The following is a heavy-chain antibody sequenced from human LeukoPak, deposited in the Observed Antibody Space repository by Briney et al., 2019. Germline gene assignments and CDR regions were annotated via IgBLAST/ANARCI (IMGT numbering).Heavy chain of an antibody. CDR3: VRDEGSGWDY. CDR1: GFTFSGHS. Sequence: PGGSLRLSCEASGFTFSGHSMNWVRQAPGRGPEWVSYISSGSETIYYADAVKGRFTISRDNAKNSLYLEMNSLRAEDTAVYFCVRDEGSGWDYWGQGTLVTVSS. J-gene: IGHJ4*02. CDR2: ISSGSETI. V-gene: IGHV3-48*04. D-gene: IGHD6-19*01.